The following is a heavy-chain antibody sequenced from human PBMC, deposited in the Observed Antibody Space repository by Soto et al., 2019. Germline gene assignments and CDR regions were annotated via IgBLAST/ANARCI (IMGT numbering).Heavy chain of an antibody. CDR1: GFTFSSYS. J-gene: IGHJ6*02. CDR3: AKSTIGAAAGHYYYYYGMDV. CDR2: ISSSSSYI. D-gene: IGHD6-13*01. V-gene: IGHV3-21*04. Sequence: GGSLRLSCAASGFTFSSYSMNWVRQAPGKGLEWVSSISSSSSYIYYADSVKGRFTISRDNAKNSLYLQMNSLRAEDTAVYYCAKSTIGAAAGHYYYYYGMDVWGQGTTVTVSS.